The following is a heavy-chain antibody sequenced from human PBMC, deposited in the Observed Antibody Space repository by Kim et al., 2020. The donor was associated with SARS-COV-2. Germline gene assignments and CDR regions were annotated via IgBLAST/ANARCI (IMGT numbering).Heavy chain of an antibody. CDR2: MSYDGSSK. Sequence: GVSLRLSCGASTFTFRNYGMHWVRQAPGKGLEWVAFMSYDGSSKYYGDSVKGRFTISRDNSKNTLYLVMNSLRPEDTAVYHCAKVRQVYYSNAFYDMDVWGQGAAVTVSS. V-gene: IGHV3-30*18. CDR1: TFTFRNYG. CDR3: AKVRQVYYSNAFYDMDV. J-gene: IGHJ6*02. D-gene: IGHD4-4*01.